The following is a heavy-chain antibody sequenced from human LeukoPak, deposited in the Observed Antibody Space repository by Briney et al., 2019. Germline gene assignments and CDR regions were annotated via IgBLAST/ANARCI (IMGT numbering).Heavy chain of an antibody. CDR3: ARQEYCSGGSCYTWFDP. CDR2: IYRADSDI. CDR1: GYSINNYW. J-gene: IGHJ5*02. V-gene: IGHV5-51*01. D-gene: IGHD2-15*01. Sequence: GESLKISCKGSGYSINNYWIGWVRQMPGKGLEWMGIIYRADSDIRYSPSFQGRVTISADKSISTAYLQWSSLKASDTAMYYCARQEYCSGGSCYTWFDPWGQGTLVTVSS.